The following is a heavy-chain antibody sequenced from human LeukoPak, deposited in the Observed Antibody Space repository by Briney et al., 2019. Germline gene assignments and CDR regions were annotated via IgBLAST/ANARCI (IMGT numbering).Heavy chain of an antibody. V-gene: IGHV3-49*03. J-gene: IGHJ5*02. Sequence: GGSLRLSCAASGFTFGDYAMSWFRQAPGKGLEWVGFIRSKAYGGTTEYAAYVKGRFTISRDDSKSIAYLQMNSLKTEDTAVYYCTRDLKSIFGVVIIPFSFDPWGQGTLVTVSS. CDR1: GFTFGDYA. CDR3: TRDLKSIFGVVIIPFSFDP. D-gene: IGHD3-3*01. CDR2: IRSKAYGGTT.